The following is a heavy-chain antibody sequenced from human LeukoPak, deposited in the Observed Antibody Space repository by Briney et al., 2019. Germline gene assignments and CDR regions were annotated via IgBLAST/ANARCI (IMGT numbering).Heavy chain of an antibody. D-gene: IGHD6-6*01. Sequence: PSETLSLTCTVSGGSISSSSYYWGWIRQPPGKGLEWIGSIYYSGSTYYNPSLKSRVTISVDTSKNQFSLKLSSVTAADTAVYYCARDLAYRQLGYWGQGTLVTVSS. CDR1: GGSISSSSYY. CDR3: ARDLAYRQLGY. J-gene: IGHJ4*02. CDR2: IYYSGST. V-gene: IGHV4-39*07.